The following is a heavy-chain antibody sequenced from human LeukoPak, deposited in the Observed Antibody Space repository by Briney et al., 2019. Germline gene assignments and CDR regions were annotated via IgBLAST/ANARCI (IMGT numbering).Heavy chain of an antibody. D-gene: IGHD4-17*01. V-gene: IGHV3-23*01. CDR1: GFTFSSYA. Sequence: GGSLRLSCAASGFTFSSYAMSWVRQAPGKGLEWVSAISGSGGSTYCADSVKGRFTISRDNSKNTLYLQMNSLRAEDTAVYYCAKDKDGDRYPFDYWGQGTLVTVSS. CDR2: ISGSGGST. CDR3: AKDKDGDRYPFDY. J-gene: IGHJ4*02.